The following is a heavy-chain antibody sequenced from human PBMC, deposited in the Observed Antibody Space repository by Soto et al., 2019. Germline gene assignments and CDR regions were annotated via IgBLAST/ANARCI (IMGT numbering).Heavy chain of an antibody. Sequence: WGSLRLSCEASGFNFWDFWIHFCRQPPWKGPEWVSNIPSDGRDVSYADSVRGRFTISRDDARNTLYLQMSSLRVEDTAIYYCTRDDSGLGIDYWGQGTQVTVSS. J-gene: IGHJ4*02. CDR1: GFNFWDFW. CDR3: TRDDSGLGIDY. V-gene: IGHV3-74*01. D-gene: IGHD1-26*01. CDR2: IPSDGRDV.